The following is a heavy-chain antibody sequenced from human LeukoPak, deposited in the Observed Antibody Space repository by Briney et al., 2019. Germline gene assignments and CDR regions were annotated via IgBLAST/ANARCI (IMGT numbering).Heavy chain of an antibody. CDR2: IKSKTHGGTA. Sequence: PGGSLRLSCAASGFTFSNVWMTWVRQAPRKGLEWVGHIKSKTHGGTAGYAAPVKGRFTMSRDDSISTVYLQMNSLTTEDTAVYYCISLAEGYWGQGTLVTVSS. CDR3: ISLAEGY. J-gene: IGHJ4*02. D-gene: IGHD1-20*01. V-gene: IGHV3-15*01. CDR1: GFTFSNVW.